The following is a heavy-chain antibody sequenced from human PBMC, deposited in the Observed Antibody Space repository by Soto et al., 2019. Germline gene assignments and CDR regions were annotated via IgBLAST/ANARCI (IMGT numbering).Heavy chain of an antibody. D-gene: IGHD3-16*02. V-gene: IGHV4-39*01. CDR3: ARPSLNYDYIWGSYRNRRLDAFDI. CDR2: IYYSGST. J-gene: IGHJ3*02. CDR1: GGSISSSSYY. Sequence: QLQLQESGPGLVKPSETLSLTCTVSGGSISSSSYYWGWIRQPPGKGLEWIGSIYYSGSTYYNPSLKSRVTISVDTSKNQFSLKLSSVTAADTAVYYCARPSLNYDYIWGSYRNRRLDAFDIWGQGTMVTVSS.